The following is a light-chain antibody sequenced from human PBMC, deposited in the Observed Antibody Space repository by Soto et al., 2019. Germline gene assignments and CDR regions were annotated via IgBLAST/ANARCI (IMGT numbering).Light chain of an antibody. J-gene: IGKJ5*01. V-gene: IGKV1-5*01. CDR3: QQYNSYSGIT. Sequence: DIQMTQSPSTLAASVGDRVTITCRASQSISSWLAWCQQRPGKAPKLLIYDASSLESGVPSRFSGSGPGTEFTLTISSLQPDDFATYYCQQYNSYSGITFGQGTRLEIK. CDR2: DAS. CDR1: QSISSW.